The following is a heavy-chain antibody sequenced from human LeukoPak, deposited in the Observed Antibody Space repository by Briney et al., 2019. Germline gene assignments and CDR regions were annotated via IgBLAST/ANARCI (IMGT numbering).Heavy chain of an antibody. CDR3: ARDKYSSGWYDAFDI. CDR2: INWNGGST. J-gene: IGHJ3*02. V-gene: IGHV3-20*04. Sequence: GGSLRLSCAASGFTFDDYGMSWVRQAPGKGLEWVSGINWNGGSTGYADSVKGRFTISRDNATNSLYLQMNSLRAEDTALYYCARDKYSSGWYDAFDIWGQGTMVTVSS. D-gene: IGHD6-19*01. CDR1: GFTFDDYG.